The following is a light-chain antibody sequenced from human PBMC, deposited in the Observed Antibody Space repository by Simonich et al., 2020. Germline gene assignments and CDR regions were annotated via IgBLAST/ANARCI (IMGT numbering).Light chain of an antibody. CDR1: QRVLYSSNNKNY. J-gene: IGKJ2*01. Sequence: DIVMTQSPDSLAVSLGERATINCKSSQRVLYSSNNKNYLAWYHQKPGQPPKLLIYWASTRESGVPDRFSGSGSGTDFTLTISSLQAEDVAVYYCQQYYRTPPTFGQGTKLEIK. CDR2: WAS. CDR3: QQYYRTPPT. V-gene: IGKV4-1*01.